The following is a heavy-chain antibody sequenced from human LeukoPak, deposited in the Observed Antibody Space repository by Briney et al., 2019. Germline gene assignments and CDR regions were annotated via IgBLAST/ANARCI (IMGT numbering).Heavy chain of an antibody. Sequence: SQTLSLTCTVSGGSISSGGYYWSWIRQHPGKGLEWIGYIYYSGSTYYNPSLKSRVTISVDTSKNQFSLKLSSVTAADTAVYYCARGGPPLFRAAAALNWLDPWGQGTLVTVSS. CDR2: IYYSGST. D-gene: IGHD6-13*01. V-gene: IGHV4-31*03. CDR1: GGSISSGGYY. J-gene: IGHJ5*02. CDR3: ARGGPPLFRAAAALNWLDP.